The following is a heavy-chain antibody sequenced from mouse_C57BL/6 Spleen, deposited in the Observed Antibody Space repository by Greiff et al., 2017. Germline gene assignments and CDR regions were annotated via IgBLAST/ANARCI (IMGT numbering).Heavy chain of an antibody. V-gene: IGHV3-6*01. CDR1: GYSITSGYY. J-gene: IGHJ4*01. CDR2: ISDDGSN. CDR3: AREGLYAMDY. Sequence: DVKLQESGPGLVKPSQSLSLPCSVTGYSITSGYYWNWIRQFPGNKLEWMGYISDDGSNNYNPSLKNRISITRDTSKNQFFLKLNSVTTEDTATYYCAREGLYAMDYWGQGTSVTVSS. D-gene: IGHD3-1*01.